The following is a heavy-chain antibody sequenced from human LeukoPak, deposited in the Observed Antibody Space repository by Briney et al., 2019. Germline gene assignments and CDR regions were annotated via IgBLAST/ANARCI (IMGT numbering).Heavy chain of an antibody. J-gene: IGHJ4*02. V-gene: IGHV1-69*04. CDR1: GGTFSSYA. Sequence: GASVKVSCKASGGTFSSYAISWVRQAPGQGLEWMGRIIPILGIANYAQKFQGRVTITADKSTSTAYMELSSLRSEDTAAYYCAREKPGAAGYYYDSSGYPLGYWGQGTLVTVSS. CDR3: AREKPGAAGYYYDSSGYPLGY. CDR2: IIPILGIA. D-gene: IGHD3-22*01.